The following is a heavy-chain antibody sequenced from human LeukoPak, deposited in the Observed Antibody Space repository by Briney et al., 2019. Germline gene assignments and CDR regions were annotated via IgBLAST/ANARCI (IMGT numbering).Heavy chain of an antibody. D-gene: IGHD3-22*01. V-gene: IGHV3-23*01. J-gene: IGHJ4*02. CDR3: AKGSYYDSSGSFYFDY. CDR2: ISGSGDNT. Sequence: GGSLRLSCAASGFTFSSYAMSWVRQAPGKGLEWVSGISGSGDNTYYADSVKGRFTISRDNSKNTLYAQVNSLGTEDTAAYYCAKGSYYDSSGSFYFDYWGQGTLDTVSS. CDR1: GFTFSSYA.